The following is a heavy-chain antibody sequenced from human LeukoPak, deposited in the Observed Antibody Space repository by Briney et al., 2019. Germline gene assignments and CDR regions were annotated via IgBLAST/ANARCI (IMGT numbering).Heavy chain of an antibody. D-gene: IGHD6-13*01. CDR2: ISSSSRYI. CDR1: GFTFSSYS. CDR3: AREIRQQLGTYYYYYGMDV. Sequence: PGGSLRLSCAASGFTFSSYSMNWLRQAPGKGLEWVSAISSSSRYINYADSVKGRFTISRDNAKNSLYLQMNSLRAEDTAVYYCAREIRQQLGTYYYYYGMDVWGQGTTVTVSS. V-gene: IGHV3-21*01. J-gene: IGHJ6*02.